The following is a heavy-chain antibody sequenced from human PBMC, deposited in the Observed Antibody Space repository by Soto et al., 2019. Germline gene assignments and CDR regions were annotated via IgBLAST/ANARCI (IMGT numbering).Heavy chain of an antibody. V-gene: IGHV4-39*01. CDR3: ARHRVTMISYYYGMDV. D-gene: IGHD3-22*01. CDR1: GFSISSSSYY. Sequence: SETLSLTCTVSGFSISSSSYYWGWIRQPPGKGLEWIGSIYYSGSTYYNPPLKSRVTISVDTSKNQFSLKLSSVTASDTAVYYCARHRVTMISYYYGMDVWGQGTTVT. J-gene: IGHJ6*02. CDR2: IYYSGST.